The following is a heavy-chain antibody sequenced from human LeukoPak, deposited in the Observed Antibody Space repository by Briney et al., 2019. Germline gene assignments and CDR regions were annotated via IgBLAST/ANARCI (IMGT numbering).Heavy chain of an antibody. V-gene: IGHV3-23*01. CDR2: ISGSGGST. CDR1: GFTFSSYG. Sequence: PGGTLRLSCAASGFTFSSYGMSWVRQAPGKGLEWVSAISGSGGSTYYADSVKGRFTISRDNSKNTLYLQMNSLRAEGTAVYYCAKEGTLRVRAFDIWGQGTMVTVSS. J-gene: IGHJ3*02. D-gene: IGHD2-15*01. CDR3: AKEGTLRVRAFDI.